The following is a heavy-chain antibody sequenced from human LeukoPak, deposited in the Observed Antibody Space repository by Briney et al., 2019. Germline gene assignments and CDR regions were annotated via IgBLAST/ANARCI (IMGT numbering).Heavy chain of an antibody. V-gene: IGHV4-59*01. D-gene: IGHD1-26*01. J-gene: IGHJ6*02. Sequence: PSETLSLTCTVSGGSISSYYWSWIRQPPGKGLEWIGYIYYSGSTNYNPSLKSRVTISVDTSKNQFSLKLSSVTAADTAVYYCARDRSGWELLLGDYCYGMDVWGQGTTVTVSS. CDR2: IYYSGST. CDR3: ARDRSGWELLLGDYCYGMDV. CDR1: GGSISSYY.